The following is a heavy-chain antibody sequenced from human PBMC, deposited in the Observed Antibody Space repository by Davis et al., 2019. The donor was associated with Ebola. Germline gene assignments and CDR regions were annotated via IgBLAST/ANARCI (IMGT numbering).Heavy chain of an antibody. J-gene: IGHJ4*02. V-gene: IGHV5-51*01. D-gene: IGHD3-10*01. CDR2: IYPGDSET. CDR3: ARLRSITRLTSFYY. CDR1: GYSFTSYW. Sequence: GESLKISCKGSGYSFTSYWIAWVRQMPGKGLECMGIIYPGDSETRYSTPFQGQATISADKSITTAYLQWSSLKAADTAMYYCARLRSITRLTSFYYWGQGTLVTVSS.